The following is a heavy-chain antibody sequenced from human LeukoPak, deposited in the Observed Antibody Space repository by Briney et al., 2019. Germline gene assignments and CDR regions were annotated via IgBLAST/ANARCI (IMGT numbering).Heavy chain of an antibody. Sequence: GGSLRLSCAASGFTFSSYSMNWVRQAPGKGLEWVSSISSSSSYIYYAGSVKGRFTISRDNAKNSLYLQMNSLRAEDTAVYYCAREGVYCSSTSCYETKYYFDYWGQGTLVTVSS. V-gene: IGHV3-21*01. CDR3: AREGVYCSSTSCYETKYYFDY. D-gene: IGHD2-2*01. CDR1: GFTFSSYS. J-gene: IGHJ4*02. CDR2: ISSSSSYI.